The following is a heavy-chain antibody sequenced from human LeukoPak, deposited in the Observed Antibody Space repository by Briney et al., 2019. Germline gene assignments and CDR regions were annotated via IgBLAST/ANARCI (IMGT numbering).Heavy chain of an antibody. CDR1: GFTFSSYW. Sequence: GGSLRLSCAASGFTFSSYWMHWVRQAPGKGRVWVSRINSDGSSTSYADSVKGRFTISRDNGKNTLYLQMNSLRAEDTAVYYCARSITIYYYGSGSLDYWGQGTLVTVSS. D-gene: IGHD3-10*01. CDR2: INSDGSST. CDR3: ARSITIYYYGSGSLDY. V-gene: IGHV3-74*01. J-gene: IGHJ4*02.